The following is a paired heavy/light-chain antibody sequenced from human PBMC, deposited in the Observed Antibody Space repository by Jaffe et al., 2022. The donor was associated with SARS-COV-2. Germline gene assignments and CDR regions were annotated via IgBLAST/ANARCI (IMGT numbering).Heavy chain of an antibody. J-gene: IGHJ4*02. D-gene: IGHD2-8*01. Sequence: EVQLLESGGNLVQPGGSLRLSCAASGMTFTNYAMSWVRQAPGKGLEWISGISGSGGITYYADSVRGRFTISRDNSENTLYLQMNSLRAEDTAVYHCAKMPSSRLAYCTNGICSMGQYYFDYWGQGTLVTVSS. CDR3: AKMPSSRLAYCTNGICSMGQYYFDY. V-gene: IGHV3-23*01. CDR1: GMTFTNYA. CDR2: ISGSGGIT.
Light chain of an antibody. CDR1: QTISRF. J-gene: IGKJ2*01. CDR3: QQSYSIPYT. Sequence: DVQMTQSPSSLSASVGDRVTITCRASQTISRFLNWYQHKPGKAPNLLIYDASSLQSGVPSRFSGSGSGTDFTLTISSLQPEDFATYYCQQSYSIPYTFGQGTKLEIK. CDR2: DAS. V-gene: IGKV1-39*01.